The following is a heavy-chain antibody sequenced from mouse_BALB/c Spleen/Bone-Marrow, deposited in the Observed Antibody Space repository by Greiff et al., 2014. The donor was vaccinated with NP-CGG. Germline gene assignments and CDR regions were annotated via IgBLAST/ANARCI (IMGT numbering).Heavy chain of an antibody. V-gene: IGHV14-3*02. Sequence: VQLQQPGAEFVKPGASVKLSCTASGFNIKDTYMHWVKRRPEQGLEWIGRIDPANDNTKYDPKFQGKAPITADTSSNTAYLQLSSLTSEDTAVYYCARADGYYAWFAYWGQGTLVTVS. CDR2: IDPANDNT. D-gene: IGHD2-3*01. CDR3: ARADGYYAWFAY. J-gene: IGHJ3*01. CDR1: GFNIKDTY.